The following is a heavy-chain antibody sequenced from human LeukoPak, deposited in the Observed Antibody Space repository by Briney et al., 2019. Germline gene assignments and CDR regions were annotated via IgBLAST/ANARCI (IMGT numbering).Heavy chain of an antibody. CDR1: GFMFSSYW. J-gene: IGHJ4*02. CDR3: AKETRGYYDS. V-gene: IGHV3-7*01. Sequence: GGSLRLSCVGSGFMFSSYWMSWVRRAPGKGLEWVANIKYDGSEKNFVDSVKGRFTISRDSAKNSLYLQMSSLRVEDTAVYYCAKETRGYYDSWGQGALVTVSS. CDR2: IKYDGSEK.